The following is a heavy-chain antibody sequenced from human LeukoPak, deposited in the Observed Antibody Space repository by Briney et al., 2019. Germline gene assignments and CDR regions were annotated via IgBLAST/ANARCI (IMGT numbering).Heavy chain of an antibody. J-gene: IGHJ4*02. Sequence: GGSLRLSCEASGFTFSRFDMNWVRQAPGQGLEWVSRISSSSRTIYYSDSVKGRLTISRDNAKNSLSLLMNSLRDEDTAVYYCAREYYDSSAYVDYWGQGTLVTVSS. D-gene: IGHD3-22*01. CDR3: AREYYDSSAYVDY. V-gene: IGHV3-48*02. CDR1: GFTFSRFD. CDR2: ISSSSRTI.